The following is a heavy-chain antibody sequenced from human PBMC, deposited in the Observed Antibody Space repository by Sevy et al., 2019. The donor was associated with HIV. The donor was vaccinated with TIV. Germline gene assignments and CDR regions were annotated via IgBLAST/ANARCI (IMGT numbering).Heavy chain of an antibody. V-gene: IGHV3-30*03. J-gene: IGHJ4*02. CDR3: ARDSGEILSSAFDY. D-gene: IGHD3-10*01. CDR2: ISYDGRKN. CDR1: GFSFSDYR. Sequence: GGSLRLSCAASGFSFSDYRMHWVRQAPGKGLEWVAVISYDGRKNKFNADSVKGRFTISRDNSKNTLYLQMNSLRAEDTAIYYCARDSGEILSSAFDYWGQGTLVTVSS.